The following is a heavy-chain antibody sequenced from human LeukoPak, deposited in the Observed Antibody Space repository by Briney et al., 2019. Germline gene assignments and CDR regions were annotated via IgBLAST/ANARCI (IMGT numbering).Heavy chain of an antibody. J-gene: IGHJ4*02. V-gene: IGHV1-69*05. CDR3: ARAGVTYYYDI. CDR2: IIPIFGTA. D-gene: IGHD3-22*01. Sequence: ASVTVSCKASGGTFSSNAISWVRQAPGQGLEWMGGIIPIFGTANYAQKFQGRVTITTDGSTSTAYMELSSLRSEDTAVYYCARAGVTYYYDIWGQGTLVTVSS. CDR1: GGTFSSNA.